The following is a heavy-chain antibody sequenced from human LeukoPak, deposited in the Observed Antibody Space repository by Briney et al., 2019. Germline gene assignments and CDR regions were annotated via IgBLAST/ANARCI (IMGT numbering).Heavy chain of an antibody. Sequence: PGGSLRLSCAASGFTFSSYGMHWVRQAPGKGLVWVSRINSDGSSTSYADSVKGRFTISRDNAKNSQYLQMNSLRAEDTAVYYCARDTGYNTFDYWGQGTLVTVSS. V-gene: IGHV3-74*01. CDR1: GFTFSSYG. CDR3: ARDTGYNTFDY. J-gene: IGHJ4*02. CDR2: INSDGSST. D-gene: IGHD5-24*01.